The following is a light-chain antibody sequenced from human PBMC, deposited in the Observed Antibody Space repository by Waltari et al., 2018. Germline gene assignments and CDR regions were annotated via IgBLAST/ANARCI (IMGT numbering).Light chain of an antibody. Sequence: CRASQTSSSWLAWYQQKPGKAPKLLIYKASSVESGVPSRFSGSGSGTEFTLTISSLQPDDFATYYCQQYDNYWTFGQGTKVEIK. CDR2: KAS. CDR3: QQYDNYWT. CDR1: QTSSSW. J-gene: IGKJ1*01. V-gene: IGKV1-5*03.